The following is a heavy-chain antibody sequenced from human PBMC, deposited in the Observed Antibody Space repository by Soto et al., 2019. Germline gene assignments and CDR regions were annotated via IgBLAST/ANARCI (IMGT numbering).Heavy chain of an antibody. D-gene: IGHD6-13*01. CDR3: ARGFYSSSHVSRAAELYYYYYGMDV. CDR1: GYSFTSYW. CDR2: IDPSDSYT. V-gene: IGHV5-10-1*01. Sequence: PGESLKISCKGSGYSFTSYWISWVRQMPGKGLEWMGRIDPSDSYTNYSPSFQGHVTISADKSISTAYLQWSSLEASDTAMYYCARGFYSSSHVSRAAELYYYYYGMDVWGQGTTVTVSS. J-gene: IGHJ6*02.